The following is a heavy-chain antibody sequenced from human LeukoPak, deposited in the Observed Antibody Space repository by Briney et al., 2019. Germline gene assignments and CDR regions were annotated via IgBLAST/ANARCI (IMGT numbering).Heavy chain of an antibody. CDR1: GFTFSSYA. CDR2: ISYDGSNK. CDR3: AREKRTVAAAGTEPFDY. V-gene: IGHV3-30-3*01. D-gene: IGHD6-13*01. J-gene: IGHJ4*02. Sequence: GGSLRLSCAASGFTFSSYAMHWVRQAPGKGLEWVAVISYDGSNKYYADSVKGRFTISRDNSKNTLYLQMNSLRAEDTAVYYCAREKRTVAAAGTEPFDYWGQGTLVTVSS.